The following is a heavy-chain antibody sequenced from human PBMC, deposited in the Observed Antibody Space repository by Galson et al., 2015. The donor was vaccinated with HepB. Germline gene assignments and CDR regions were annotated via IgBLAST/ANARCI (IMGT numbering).Heavy chain of an antibody. J-gene: IGHJ6*03. CDR2: ISAYNGNT. CDR3: ARQNDFWSGPYYYMDV. V-gene: IGHV1-18*01. Sequence: SVKVSCKASGYTFTSYGISWVRQAPGQGLEWMGWISAYNGNTNYAQKLQGRVTMTTDTSTSTAYMELRSLRSDDTAVYYCARQNDFWSGPYYYMDVWGKGTTVTVSS. D-gene: IGHD3-3*01. CDR1: GYTFTSYG.